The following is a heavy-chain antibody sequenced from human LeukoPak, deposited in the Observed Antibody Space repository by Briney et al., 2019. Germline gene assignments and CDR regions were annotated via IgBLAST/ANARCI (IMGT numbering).Heavy chain of an antibody. CDR2: IYYSGST. D-gene: IGHD3-9*01. V-gene: IGHV4-31*03. Sequence: SETLSLTYTVSGGSISSGGYYWSWIRQHPGKGLEWIGYIYYSGSTYYNPSLKSRVTISVDTSKNQFSLKLSSVTAADTAVYYCARGGAGLRYFDWLLPPWFDPWGQGTLVTVSS. J-gene: IGHJ5*02. CDR1: GGSISSGGYY. CDR3: ARGGAGLRYFDWLLPPWFDP.